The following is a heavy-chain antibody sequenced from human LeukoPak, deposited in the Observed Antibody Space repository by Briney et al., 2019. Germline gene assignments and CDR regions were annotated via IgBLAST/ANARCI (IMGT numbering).Heavy chain of an antibody. Sequence: KPSGTLSLTCAVSGGSISSSNWWSWVRQPPRKGLEWIGEIYHSGSTNYNPSLKSRVTISVDKSKNQFSLKLSSVTAADTAVYYCARGEDIVVVPAAMGGAFDIWGQGTMVTVSS. CDR2: IYHSGST. CDR1: GGSISSSNW. CDR3: ARGEDIVVVPAAMGGAFDI. V-gene: IGHV4-4*02. D-gene: IGHD2-2*01. J-gene: IGHJ3*02.